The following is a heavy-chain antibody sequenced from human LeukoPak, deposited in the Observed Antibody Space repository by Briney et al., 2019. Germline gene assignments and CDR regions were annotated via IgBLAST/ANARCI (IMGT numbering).Heavy chain of an antibody. D-gene: IGHD1-26*01. V-gene: IGHV6-1*01. J-gene: IGHJ5*02. CDR1: GDSVSSDSAS. CDR2: TYYRSKWNT. CDR3: ARDPDSSYEWGPFDP. Sequence: SQTLSLTCAISGDSVSSDSASWNWIRQSPSRGLEWLGRTYYRSKWNTDYAVSVKGRITINPDTSKNQFSPYLNSVTPEDTAVYYCARDPDSSYEWGPFDPWGQGTLVTVSS.